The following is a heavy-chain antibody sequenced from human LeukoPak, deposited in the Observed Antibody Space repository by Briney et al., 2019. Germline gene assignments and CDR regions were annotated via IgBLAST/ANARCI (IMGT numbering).Heavy chain of an antibody. CDR3: ARALSTKYSGYDGEFDY. D-gene: IGHD5-12*01. CDR2: ISSSSSYI. Sequence: GGSLRLSSAASGFTFSSYSMNWVRRAPGKGLEWVSSISSSSSYIYYADSVKGRFTISRDNAKNSLYLQMNSLRAEDTAVYYCARALSTKYSGYDGEFDYWGQGTLVTVSS. CDR1: GFTFSSYS. V-gene: IGHV3-21*01. J-gene: IGHJ4*02.